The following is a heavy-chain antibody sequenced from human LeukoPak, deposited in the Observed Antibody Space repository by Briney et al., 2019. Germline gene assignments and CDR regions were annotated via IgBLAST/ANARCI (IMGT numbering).Heavy chain of an antibody. CDR3: ARVGNDYGGKSPLY. V-gene: IGHV4-34*01. CDR2: INHSGST. Sequence: SETLSLTCAVYGGSFSGCYWSWIRQPPGKGLEWIGEINHSGSTNYNPSLKSRVTISVDTSKNQFSLKLSSVTAADTAVYYCARVGNDYGGKSPLYWGQGTLVTVSS. D-gene: IGHD4-23*01. J-gene: IGHJ4*02. CDR1: GGSFSGCY.